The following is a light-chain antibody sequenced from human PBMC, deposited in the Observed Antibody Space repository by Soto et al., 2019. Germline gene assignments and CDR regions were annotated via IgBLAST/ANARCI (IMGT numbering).Light chain of an antibody. J-gene: IGKJ1*01. CDR2: GAS. Sequence: EIVLTQSPGTLSFSPGERATLSCRARQSVSSSYLAWYQQKPGQAPRLLIYGASSRATGIPDRFSGSGSGTDFTLTISRLEPEDFAVYYCQQYGSSPTFGQGTKVEIK. CDR1: QSVSSSY. CDR3: QQYGSSPT. V-gene: IGKV3-20*01.